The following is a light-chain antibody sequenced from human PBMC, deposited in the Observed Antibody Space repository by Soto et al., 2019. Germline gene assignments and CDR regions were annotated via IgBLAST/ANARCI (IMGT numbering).Light chain of an antibody. V-gene: IGKV1-6*02. CDR2: AAS. J-gene: IGKJ4*01. CDR3: LQDFHFPLS. Sequence: AIQMTQSPSSLSASVGDRVTITCRASQGIGNDLAWYQQKPGKAPKLLIYAASTLQSGVPSRFSGSGSGTDVTLTISNLQPGDLASYYCLQDFHFPLSFGGGTKVEIK. CDR1: QGIGND.